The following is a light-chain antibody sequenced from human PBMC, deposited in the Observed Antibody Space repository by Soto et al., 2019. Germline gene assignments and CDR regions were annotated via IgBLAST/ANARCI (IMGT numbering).Light chain of an antibody. CDR3: QHYNNCPALT. J-gene: IGKJ4*01. CDR2: EAS. V-gene: IGKV3-15*01. Sequence: EIVMTQSPATLSVSPGERATISCRASQRVSRNLAWYQQKPGQAPRLLIYEASTRATGIPARFSGSGSGTEFTLTISSLQSEDCAVYYCQHYNNCPALTFGGVTKVEIK. CDR1: QRVSRN.